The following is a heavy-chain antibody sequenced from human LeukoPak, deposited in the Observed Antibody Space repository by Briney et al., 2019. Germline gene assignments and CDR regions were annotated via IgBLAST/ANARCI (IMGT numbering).Heavy chain of an antibody. V-gene: IGHV3-53*01. Sequence: GGSLRLSCAASGFTVSRYYMSWVRQTPGKGLEWVSVIYSDGRTDYADSVKGRFTISRDDSKNTLDLQMSSLRAEDTALYYCARDGGSGWSSAFFDFWGQGTLVTVSS. CDR1: GFTVSRYY. CDR2: IYSDGRT. D-gene: IGHD6-19*01. CDR3: ARDGGSGWSSAFFDF. J-gene: IGHJ4*02.